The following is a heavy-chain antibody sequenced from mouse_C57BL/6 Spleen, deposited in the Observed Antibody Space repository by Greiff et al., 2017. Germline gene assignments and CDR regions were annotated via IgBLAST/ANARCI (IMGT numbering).Heavy chain of an antibody. D-gene: IGHD1-1*01. CDR2: IDPSDSYT. CDR3: ARSDYGSSLAWFAY. CDR1: GYTFTSYW. V-gene: IGHV1-69*01. J-gene: IGHJ3*01. Sequence: LQQPGAELVMPGASVKLSCKASGYTFTSYWMHWVKQRPGQGLEWIGEIDPSDSYTNYNQKFKGKSTLTVDKSSSTAYMQLSSLTSEDSAVYYCARSDYGSSLAWFAYWGQGTLVTVSA.